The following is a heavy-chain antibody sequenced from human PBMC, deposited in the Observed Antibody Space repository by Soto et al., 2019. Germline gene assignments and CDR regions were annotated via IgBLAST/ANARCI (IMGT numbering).Heavy chain of an antibody. Sequence: QVQLVQSGAEVKKPGASVKVSCKASGYTFTSYGISWVRQAPGQGLEWMGWISAYNGNTNYAQKLQGRVTMTTDTTTSTAYMELRSLRSDDTAVYSWARGGYDSSGYYYSYYFDYWGQGTLVTVSS. J-gene: IGHJ4*02. D-gene: IGHD3-22*01. CDR2: ISAYNGNT. V-gene: IGHV1-18*01. CDR1: GYTFTSYG. CDR3: ARGGYDSSGYYYSYYFDY.